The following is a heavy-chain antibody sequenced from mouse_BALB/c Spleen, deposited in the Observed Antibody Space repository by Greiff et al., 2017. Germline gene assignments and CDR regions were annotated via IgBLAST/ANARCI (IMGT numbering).Heavy chain of an antibody. J-gene: IGHJ4*01. D-gene: IGHD2-3*01. V-gene: IGHV2-6-7*01. Sequence: VQLQQSGPGLVAPSQSLSITCTVSGFSLTGYGVNWVRQPPGKGLEWLGMIWGDGSTDYNSALKSRLSIRKDNSKSQVFLKMNSLQTDDTARYYCARDGYYGYYAMDYWGQGTSVTVSS. CDR3: ARDGYYGYYAMDY. CDR1: GFSLTGYG. CDR2: IWGDGST.